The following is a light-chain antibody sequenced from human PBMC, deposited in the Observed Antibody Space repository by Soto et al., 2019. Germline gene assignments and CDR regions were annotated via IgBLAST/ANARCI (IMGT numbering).Light chain of an antibody. CDR2: GAS. V-gene: IGKV3-15*01. CDR3: QHYNNWPYT. CDR1: QSVSSN. J-gene: IGKJ2*01. Sequence: EILMTQSPATLSVSPGERATLSCRASQSVSSNLAWYQQKPGQAPRLLIYGASNRATGTPARFSGSGSGTEFTLTISSLQSEDFAVYYCQHYNNWPYTFGQGTKLEIK.